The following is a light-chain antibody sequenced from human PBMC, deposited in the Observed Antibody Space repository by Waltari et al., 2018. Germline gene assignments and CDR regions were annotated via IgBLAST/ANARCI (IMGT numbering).Light chain of an antibody. J-gene: IGLJ2*01. CDR2: GLT. CDR3: CSYAVSMV. CDR1: STDIGSYNV. Sequence: QAALPPPASVPGSPGQAITISPPGTSTDIGSYNVVPWDQHHPRKAPNLISYGLTHRPSVFSNRFSGSKSGNTASLAITGLQTEDEADYFCCSYAVSMVFGGGTKLTVL. V-gene: IGLV2-23*02.